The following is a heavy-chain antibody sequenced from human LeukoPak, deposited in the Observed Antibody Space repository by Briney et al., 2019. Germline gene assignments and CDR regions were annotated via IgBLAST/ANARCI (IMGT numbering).Heavy chain of an antibody. CDR2: IIPSLGIA. V-gene: IGHV1-69*02. Sequence: SVKVSCKAAGGTFSSYTISWVRQAPGQGLEWMGRIIPSLGIANYAQKFQGRVTITADKSTITAYMELSSLRSEDTAVYYCARLVPAATPDSKNRDCWGQGTLVTVSS. CDR3: ARLVPAATPDSKNRDC. CDR1: GGTFSSYT. J-gene: IGHJ4*02. D-gene: IGHD2-2*01.